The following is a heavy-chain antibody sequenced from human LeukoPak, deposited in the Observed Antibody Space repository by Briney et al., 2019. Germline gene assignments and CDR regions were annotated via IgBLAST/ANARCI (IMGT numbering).Heavy chain of an antibody. CDR2: IKEDGSEI. V-gene: IGHV3-7*01. CDR3: ARDRGCSTFDY. CDR1: AFTFSKYW. J-gene: IGHJ4*02. D-gene: IGHD3-10*01. Sequence: GFLRLSCAASAFTFSKYWMSWVRQAPGKGLEWVANIKEDGSEINYVDSVKGRFTISRDNAKNSLYLQMNSLRVDDTAVYYCARDRGCSTFDYWGQGTLVTVSS.